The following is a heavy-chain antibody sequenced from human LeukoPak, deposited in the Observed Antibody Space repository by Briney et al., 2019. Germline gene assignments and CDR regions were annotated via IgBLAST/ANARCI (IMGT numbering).Heavy chain of an antibody. CDR2: ISSTSNTI. Sequence: GGSLRLSCAASGFTFSSYGMSWVRQAPGKGLEWVSYISSTSNTIDYADSMKGRFTISRDNAKNSLYLEMNSLRAEDTAVYYCARDHDYAFDIWGQGTMDTVSS. CDR1: GFTFSSYG. J-gene: IGHJ3*02. V-gene: IGHV3-48*01. CDR3: ARDHDYAFDI. D-gene: IGHD2-21*02.